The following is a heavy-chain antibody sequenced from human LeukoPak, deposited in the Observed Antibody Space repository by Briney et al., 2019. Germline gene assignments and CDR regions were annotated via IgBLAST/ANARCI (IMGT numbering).Heavy chain of an antibody. V-gene: IGHV3-74*01. J-gene: IGHJ1*01. CDR2: IKSDGST. Sequence: GGSLRLSCAASGFTFSSYWMHWVRQAPGKGLVWVSRIKSDGSTNYADSVKGRFTISRDNAKNTLSLQMNSLRPEDTGVYYCARAPSEIGGYYPEYFRHWGQGTLVTVSS. D-gene: IGHD3-3*01. CDR1: GFTFSSYW. CDR3: ARAPSEIGGYYPEYFRH.